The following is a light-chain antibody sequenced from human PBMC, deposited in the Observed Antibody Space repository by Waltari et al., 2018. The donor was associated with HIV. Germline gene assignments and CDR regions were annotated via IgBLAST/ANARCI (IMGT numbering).Light chain of an antibody. CDR1: DIGSQS. CDR2: DDR. V-gene: IGLV3-21*02. CDR3: QVWHRDSEHYV. Sequence: SYVLTQPPSVPVAPGQTARITCGGHDIGSQSVQWYQQKPGQAPVLVVYDDRDRPSGIPERCSGSNFGSTATLTISRVEAGDEADYYCQVWHRDSEHYVFEDVTKVPVL. J-gene: IGLJ1*01.